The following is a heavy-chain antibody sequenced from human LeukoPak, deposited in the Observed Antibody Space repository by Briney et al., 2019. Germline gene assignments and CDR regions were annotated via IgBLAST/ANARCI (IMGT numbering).Heavy chain of an antibody. CDR3: ARHSRTYYNGSGRSIDY. CDR1: GESFSAYY. Sequence: SDTLSLTCAVYGESFSAYYWNWIRQVPGKRLEWIGEIHHSGSTNSNPALKSRVTISVDTSKNQFSLTMNPVTAADTSMYYCARHSRTYYNGSGRSIDYWGQGTLVIVS. CDR2: IHHSGST. J-gene: IGHJ4*02. V-gene: IGHV4-34*01. D-gene: IGHD3-10*01.